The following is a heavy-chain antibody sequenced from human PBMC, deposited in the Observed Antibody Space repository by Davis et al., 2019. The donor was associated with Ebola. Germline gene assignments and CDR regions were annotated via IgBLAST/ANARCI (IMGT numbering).Heavy chain of an antibody. CDR3: ARGGEMATIINTWDYYYYYGMDV. CDR1: GGSISSSNW. J-gene: IGHJ6*02. D-gene: IGHD5-24*01. Sequence: MPSETLSLTCAVSGGSISSSNWWSWVRQPPGKGLEWIGEIYHSGSTNYNPSLKSRVTISVDKSKNQFSLKLSSVTAADTAVYYCARGGEMATIINTWDYYYYYGMDVWGQGTTVTVSS. V-gene: IGHV4-4*02. CDR2: IYHSGST.